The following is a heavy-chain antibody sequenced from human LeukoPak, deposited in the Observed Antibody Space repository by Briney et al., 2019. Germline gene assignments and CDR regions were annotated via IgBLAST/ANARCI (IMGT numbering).Heavy chain of an antibody. D-gene: IGHD2-21*01. CDR2: ISAYNGNT. J-gene: IGHJ6*03. CDR3: ARMVGMTSNYYYYMDV. Sequence: ASVKVSCKASGYTFTSYGISWVRQAPGQGLEWMGWISAYNGNTNYAQKLQGRVTMTTDTSTSTAYMELRSLRSDDTAVYYCARMVGMTSNYYYYMDVWGKGTTVTVSS. V-gene: IGHV1-18*01. CDR1: GYTFTSYG.